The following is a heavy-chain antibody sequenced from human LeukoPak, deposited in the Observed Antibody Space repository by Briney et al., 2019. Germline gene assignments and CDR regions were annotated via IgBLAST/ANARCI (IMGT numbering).Heavy chain of an antibody. CDR3: AVGYYFDY. V-gene: IGHV4-34*01. CDR1: GGSFSGYY. CDR2: INHSGST. Sequence: SETLSLTCAVYGGSFSGYYWSWIRQPPGKGLEWIGEINHSGSTNYNPSLKSRVTISVDTSKNQFSLKLSSVTAADTAVYYCAVGYYFDYWGQGTLVTVSS. J-gene: IGHJ4*02.